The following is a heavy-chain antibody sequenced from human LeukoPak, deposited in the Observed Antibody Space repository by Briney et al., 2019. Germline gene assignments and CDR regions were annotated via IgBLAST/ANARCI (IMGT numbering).Heavy chain of an antibody. D-gene: IGHD3-22*01. CDR2: IKQDGSEK. CDR1: GFTFSSYW. CDR3: ARGVRNYYDSSGYYALFDY. Sequence: GGSLRLSCAASGFTFSSYWMSWVRQAPGKGLEWVANIKQDGSEKYYVDSVKGRFTISRDNAKNSLYLQMNSLRAEDTALYYCARGVRNYYDSSGYYALFDYWGQGTLVTVSS. V-gene: IGHV3-7*03. J-gene: IGHJ4*02.